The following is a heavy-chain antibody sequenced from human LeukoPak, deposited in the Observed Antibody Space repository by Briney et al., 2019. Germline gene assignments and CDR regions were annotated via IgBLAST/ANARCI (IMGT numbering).Heavy chain of an antibody. CDR1: GFTFSSYW. Sequence: PGGSLRLSCAASGFTFSSYWMTWVRQAPGKGLEWVANIQQDGSGKYYVDSVKGRFTISRDNAKNSLYLQMNSLRAEDTAVYYCARDPDYGGSGFFGDSWGQGTLVTVPS. CDR3: ARDPDYGGSGFFGDS. V-gene: IGHV3-7*01. CDR2: IQQDGSGK. J-gene: IGHJ4*02. D-gene: IGHD4-23*01.